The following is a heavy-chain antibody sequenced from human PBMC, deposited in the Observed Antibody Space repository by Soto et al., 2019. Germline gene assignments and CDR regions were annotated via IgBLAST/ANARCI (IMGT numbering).Heavy chain of an antibody. CDR2: SYHSGST. V-gene: IGHV4-4*02. D-gene: IGHD4-17*01. J-gene: IGHJ4*02. Sequence: QVQLQESGPGLVKPSGTLSLTCAVSSGSISSSNWGSWVRQPPGKGLEWIGESYHSGSTNYNPSLKIRVTISVDKSKNQFALKLSSVTAADTAVYYCARDRGDYGYFDYWGKGTLVTVSS. CDR3: ARDRGDYGYFDY. CDR1: SGSISSSNW.